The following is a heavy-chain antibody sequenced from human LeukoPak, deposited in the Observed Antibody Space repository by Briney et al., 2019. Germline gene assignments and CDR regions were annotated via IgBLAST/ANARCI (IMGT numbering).Heavy chain of an antibody. D-gene: IGHD3-16*01. Sequence: PGGSLRLSCAASGFSFSDYDIHWVRQAPGKGLEWVANIKQDGSEKYYVDSVKGRFTISRDNAKTSLYLQMNSLRAEDTAMYYCARVRGGFFNAFDVWGQGTMVTVSS. V-gene: IGHV3-7*01. CDR1: GFSFSDYD. CDR2: IKQDGSEK. J-gene: IGHJ3*01. CDR3: ARVRGGFFNAFDV.